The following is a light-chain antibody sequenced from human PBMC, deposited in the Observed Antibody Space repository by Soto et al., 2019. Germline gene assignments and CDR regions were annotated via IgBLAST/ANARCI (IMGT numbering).Light chain of an antibody. CDR1: QSVSSS. CDR3: QQRSNWPRT. CDR2: DAS. J-gene: IGKJ1*01. V-gene: IGKV3-11*01. Sequence: EIVLTQSPATLSLSPGERATLSCRASQSVSSSLAWYQQKSGQAPRLLIYDASTRATGIPARFSGSGSGTDFTLTISSLEPEDFAVYYCQQRSNWPRTFGQGTKVEI.